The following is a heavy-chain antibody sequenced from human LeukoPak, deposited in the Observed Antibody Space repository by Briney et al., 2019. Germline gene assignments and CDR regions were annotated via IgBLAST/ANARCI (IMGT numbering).Heavy chain of an antibody. Sequence: PSETLSLTCTVSGGPISSSNYYWGWIRQPPGKGLEWIGSIYYRGSTYYNLSLKSRVTISVDTSKNQFSLTLNSVTAADTAVYYCATEWEQLIRTGNFDYWGQGTLVTVSS. J-gene: IGHJ4*02. V-gene: IGHV4-39*01. CDR3: ATEWEQLIRTGNFDY. CDR2: IYYRGST. CDR1: GGPISSSNYY. D-gene: IGHD1-26*01.